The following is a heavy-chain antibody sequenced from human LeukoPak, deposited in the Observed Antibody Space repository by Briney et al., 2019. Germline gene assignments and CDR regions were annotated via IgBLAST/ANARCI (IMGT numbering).Heavy chain of an antibody. D-gene: IGHD5-18*01. Sequence: SETLSLTCTVSGGSISSSSYYWGWIRQPPGKGLEWIGSIYYSGSTYYSPSLKSRVTISVDTSKNQFSLKLSSVTAADTAVYYCARMRRGYSYGYAFDYWGQGTLVTVSS. CDR1: GGSISSSSYY. CDR2: IYYSGST. CDR3: ARMRRGYSYGYAFDY. V-gene: IGHV4-39*07. J-gene: IGHJ4*02.